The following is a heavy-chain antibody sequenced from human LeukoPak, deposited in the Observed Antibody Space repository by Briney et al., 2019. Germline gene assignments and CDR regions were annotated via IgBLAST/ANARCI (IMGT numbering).Heavy chain of an antibody. J-gene: IGHJ6*03. CDR1: GYTFTSYG. V-gene: IGHV1-18*01. D-gene: IGHD1-1*01. Sequence: GASVKVSCKASGYTFTSYGISWVRQAPGQGLEWMGWISAYNGNTNYAQKLQGRVTMTTDTSTSTAYMELRSLRSDDTAVYYCARARVGGTGTFPFRYYYYYMDVWGKGTTVTISS. CDR2: ISAYNGNT. CDR3: ARARVGGTGTFPFRYYYYYMDV.